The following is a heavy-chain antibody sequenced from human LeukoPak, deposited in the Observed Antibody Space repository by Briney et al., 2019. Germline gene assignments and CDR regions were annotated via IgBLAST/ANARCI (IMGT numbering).Heavy chain of an antibody. V-gene: IGHV3-7*01. CDR1: GFTFSSYW. J-gene: IGHJ4*02. Sequence: GGPLRLSCAASGFTFSSYWMSGVRRAPGKGLEWGANIKQDGREKYYVDSVKGRFTISRDNAKNSLYLQMNSLRAEDTAVYSCARTSGTYFEDPRYFDYWGQGTLVTVSS. CDR2: IKQDGREK. CDR3: ARTSGTYFEDPRYFDY. D-gene: IGHD1-26*01.